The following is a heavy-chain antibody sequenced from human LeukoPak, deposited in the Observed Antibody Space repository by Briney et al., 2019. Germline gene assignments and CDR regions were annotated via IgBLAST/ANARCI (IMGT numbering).Heavy chain of an antibody. Sequence: ASVKVSCKATGYVFTSFGITWVRQAPGQGREWMGRISTYNDETVFAEKFQGRLSMTTDTTTAYMTLRRLRSDDSAIYYCARSGSSSWSSVFDYWGQGSLVTVSS. D-gene: IGHD6-13*01. CDR2: ISTYNDET. CDR3: ARSGSSSWSSVFDY. J-gene: IGHJ4*02. CDR1: GYVFTSFG. V-gene: IGHV1-18*01.